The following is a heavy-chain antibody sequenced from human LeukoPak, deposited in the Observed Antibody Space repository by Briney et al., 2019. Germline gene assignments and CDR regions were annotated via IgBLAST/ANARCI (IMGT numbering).Heavy chain of an antibody. V-gene: IGHV4-34*01. D-gene: IGHD3-22*01. CDR2: INHSGST. J-gene: IGHJ4*02. Sequence: SETLSLTCAVYGGSFSGYYWSWIRQPPGKGLEWIGEINHSGSTYYNPSLKSRVTISVDTPKNQFSLKLTSVTAADTAVYYCATLGEYFDSSGYYYNWGQGTLVTVSS. CDR1: GGSFSGYY. CDR3: ATLGEYFDSSGYYYN.